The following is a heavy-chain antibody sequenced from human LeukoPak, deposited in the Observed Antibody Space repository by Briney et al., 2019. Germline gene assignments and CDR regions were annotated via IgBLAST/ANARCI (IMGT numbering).Heavy chain of an antibody. Sequence: VKVSCKASGGTFSSYAISWVRQAPGQGLEWMGGIIPIFGTANYAQKFQGRVTITTDESTSTAYMELSSLRSEDTAVYYCAREGYYDSSGYYRRPLRFVYWGQGTLVTVSS. CDR2: IIPIFGTA. J-gene: IGHJ4*02. D-gene: IGHD3-22*01. CDR1: GGTFSSYA. CDR3: AREGYYDSSGYYRRPLRFVY. V-gene: IGHV1-69*05.